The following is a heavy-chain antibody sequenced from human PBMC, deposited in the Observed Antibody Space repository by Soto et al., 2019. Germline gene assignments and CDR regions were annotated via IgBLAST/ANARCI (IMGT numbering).Heavy chain of an antibody. J-gene: IGHJ5*02. CDR3: ASLGYCSGGSCYSRKAPWFDP. V-gene: IGHV3-23*01. CDR1: GFTFSSYA. D-gene: IGHD2-15*01. Sequence: GESLKISCAASGFTFSSYAMSWVRQAPGKGLEWVSAISGSGGSTYYADSVKGRFTISRDNAKNSLYLQMNSLRAEDTAVYYCASLGYCSGGSCYSRKAPWFDPWGQGTLVTVSS. CDR2: ISGSGGST.